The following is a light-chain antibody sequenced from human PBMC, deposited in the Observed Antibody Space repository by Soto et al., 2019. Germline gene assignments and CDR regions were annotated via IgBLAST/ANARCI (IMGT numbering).Light chain of an antibody. Sequence: QSALTQPASVSGSPGQSITISCTGTSSDVGSYNLVSWYQQHPGKATKLMIYEGTKRPSGVSNRFSGSKSGNTASLTISGLYAEDEADYYCCSYAGSSTLDVVFGGGTKLTVL. V-gene: IGLV2-23*01. J-gene: IGLJ2*01. CDR3: CSYAGSSTLDVV. CDR1: SSDVGSYNL. CDR2: EGT.